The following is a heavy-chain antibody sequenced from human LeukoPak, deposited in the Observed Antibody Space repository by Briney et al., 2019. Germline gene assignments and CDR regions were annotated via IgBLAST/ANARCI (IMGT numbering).Heavy chain of an antibody. V-gene: IGHV1-18*01. CDR1: GYTFTSYG. Sequence: ASVKVSCNASGYTFTSYGISWVRQAPGQGLEWMGWISAYNGNTNYAQKLQGRVTMTTDTSTSTAYMELRSLRSDDTAVYYCARVLRFLEWLSEFNWFDPWGQGTLVTVSS. CDR3: ARVLRFLEWLSEFNWFDP. CDR2: ISAYNGNT. D-gene: IGHD3-3*01. J-gene: IGHJ5*02.